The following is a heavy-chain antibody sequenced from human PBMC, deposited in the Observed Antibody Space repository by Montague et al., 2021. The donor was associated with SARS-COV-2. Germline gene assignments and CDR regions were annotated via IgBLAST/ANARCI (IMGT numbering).Heavy chain of an antibody. CDR3: ARHSRRWLQLIAPFFDY. CDR2: IYYSGST. Sequence: SETLSLTCAVHGGSFSTYSWNWIRQPPGKGLEWIGSIYYSGSTYYNPSLKSRVTISVDTSKNQFSLKLSSVTAADTAVYYCARHSRRWLQLIAPFFDYWGQGTLVTVSS. V-gene: IGHV4-39*01. J-gene: IGHJ4*02. CDR1: GGSFSTYS. D-gene: IGHD5-24*01.